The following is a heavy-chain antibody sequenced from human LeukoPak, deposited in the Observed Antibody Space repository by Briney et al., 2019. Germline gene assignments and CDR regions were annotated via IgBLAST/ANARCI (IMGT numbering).Heavy chain of an antibody. Sequence: PSETLSLTCTVSGGSISSGGYYWSWIRQPPGKGLEWIGYIYHSGSTYYNPSLKSRVTISVDRSKNQFSLKLSSVTAADTAVYYCAREGYSSGTFDYWGQGTLVTVSS. CDR1: GGSISSGGYY. D-gene: IGHD6-19*01. CDR2: IYHSGST. CDR3: AREGYSSGTFDY. J-gene: IGHJ4*02. V-gene: IGHV4-30-2*01.